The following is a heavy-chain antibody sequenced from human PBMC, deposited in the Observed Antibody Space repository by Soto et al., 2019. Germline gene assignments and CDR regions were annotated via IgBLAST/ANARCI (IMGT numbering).Heavy chain of an antibody. V-gene: IGHV4-39*01. CDR1: GISVSTSDYY. J-gene: IGHJ4*02. CDR3: AGFVVSASRNSDFDY. CDR2: IYYSGST. Sequence: SETLSLTCTVSGISVSTSDYYWGWVRQPPGKGLDWIGNIYYSGSTFYNPSLRSRVTLSVDTSKHQFSLRLNSVTAADTAVYFCAGFVVSASRNSDFDYWGQGTLVTVSS. D-gene: IGHD2-15*01.